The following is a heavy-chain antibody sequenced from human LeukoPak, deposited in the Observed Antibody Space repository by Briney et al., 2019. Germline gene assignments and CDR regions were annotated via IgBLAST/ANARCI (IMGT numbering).Heavy chain of an antibody. CDR2: INHSGST. J-gene: IGHJ4*02. V-gene: IGHV4-34*01. CDR3: AKVQDYGFSYYFDY. D-gene: IGHD4-17*01. CDR1: GGSFSGYY. Sequence: SETLSPTCAVYGGSFSGYYWSWIRQPPGKGLEWIGEINHSGSTNYNPSLKSRVTISVDTSKNQFSLKLSSVTAADTAVYYCAKVQDYGFSYYFDYWGQGTLVTVSS.